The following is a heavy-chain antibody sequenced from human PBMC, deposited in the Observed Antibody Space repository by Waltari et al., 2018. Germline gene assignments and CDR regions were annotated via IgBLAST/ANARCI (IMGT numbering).Heavy chain of an antibody. CDR2: TYYRSKWYN. V-gene: IGHV6-1*01. D-gene: IGHD6-6*01. J-gene: IGHJ4*02. CDR1: GDSVSSPSAA. Sequence: QVQLQQSGPGLVKPSQTLSLTCALSGDSVSSPSAAWNWISQSPARCLEWLGRTYYRSKWYNDYAVSVKSRITINPDTSKNQFALQLNSVTPEDTAVYYCARVSIAAHPTFDYWGQGTLVTVSS. CDR3: ARVSIAAHPTFDY.